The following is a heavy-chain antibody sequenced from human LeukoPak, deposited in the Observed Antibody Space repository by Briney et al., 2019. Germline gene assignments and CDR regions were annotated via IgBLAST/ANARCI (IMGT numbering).Heavy chain of an antibody. J-gene: IGHJ5*02. V-gene: IGHV4-31*03. Sequence: SQTLSLTCTVSGGSISSGGYYWSWIRQHPGQGLEWIGYIYYSGSTYYNPSLKSRVTISVDTSKNQFSLKLSSVTAADTAVYYCARESYYYDSSGHRGLFDPWGQGTLVTVSS. CDR1: GGSISSGGYY. CDR2: IYYSGST. CDR3: ARESYYYDSSGHRGLFDP. D-gene: IGHD3-22*01.